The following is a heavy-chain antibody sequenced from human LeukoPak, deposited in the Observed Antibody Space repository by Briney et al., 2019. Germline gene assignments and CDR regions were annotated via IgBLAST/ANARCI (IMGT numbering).Heavy chain of an antibody. Sequence: PGGSLRLSCAASGFTFSSYGMSWVRQAPGKGLEWVSAISGSGVRTHYADSVKGRFTISRDNSKNTLYLQMNSLRAEDTAVYYCAKEVKGYYDSSGYNDYRGQGTLVTVSS. CDR1: GFTFSSYG. CDR3: AKEVKGYYDSSGYNDY. J-gene: IGHJ4*02. CDR2: ISGSGVRT. V-gene: IGHV3-23*01. D-gene: IGHD3-22*01.